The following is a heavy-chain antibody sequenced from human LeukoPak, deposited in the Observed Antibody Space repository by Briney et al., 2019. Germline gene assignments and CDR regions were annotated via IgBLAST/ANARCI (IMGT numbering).Heavy chain of an antibody. V-gene: IGHV4-4*07. CDR3: ARDRTTGSGWYKTRYYFDY. Sequence: SETLSLTCTVSVGSISSYYWSWIRQPAGKGLEWIGRIYTSGSTNYNPSLKSRVTMSVDTSKNQFPLKLSSVTAADTAVYYCARDRTTGSGWYKTRYYFDYWGQGTLVTVSS. CDR2: IYTSGST. CDR1: VGSISSYY. D-gene: IGHD6-19*01. J-gene: IGHJ4*02.